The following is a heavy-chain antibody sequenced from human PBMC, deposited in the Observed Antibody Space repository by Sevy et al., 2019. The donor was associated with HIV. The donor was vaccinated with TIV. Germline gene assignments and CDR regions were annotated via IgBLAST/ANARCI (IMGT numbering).Heavy chain of an antibody. CDR3: AREDYYDASGGWVDP. V-gene: IGHV1-2*06. CDR2: INPNSGAT. J-gene: IGHJ5*02. CDR1: GYTFIDYY. Sequence: ASVKVSCKASGYTFIDYYIHWVRQAPGQALEWMGRINPNSGATNYAQKFQDRVTMTRDTSISTSYMELRRLRSDDTAVYYCAREDYYDASGGWVDPWGQGTLVTVSP. D-gene: IGHD3-22*01.